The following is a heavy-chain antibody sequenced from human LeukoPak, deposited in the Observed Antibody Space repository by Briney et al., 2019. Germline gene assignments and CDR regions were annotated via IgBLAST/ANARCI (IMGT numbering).Heavy chain of an antibody. CDR1: GYSISSGYY. D-gene: IGHD6-19*01. J-gene: IGHJ4*02. V-gene: IGHV4-38-2*01. CDR3: ARVEYSSGWYFDY. CDR2: IYHSGST. Sequence: KSSETLSLTCAVSGYSISSGYYWGWIRQPPGKGLEWIGSIYHSGSTYYNPSLKSRVNISVDTSKNQFPLKLSSVTAADTAVYYCARVEYSSGWYFDYWGQGTLATVSS.